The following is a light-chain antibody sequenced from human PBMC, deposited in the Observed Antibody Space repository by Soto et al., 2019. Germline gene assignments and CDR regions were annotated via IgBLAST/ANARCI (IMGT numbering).Light chain of an antibody. J-gene: IGKJ3*01. V-gene: IGKV3-20*01. CDR1: QTISSSF. CDR3: HQFVIPPLKT. CDR2: RAS. Sequence: EIVLTQSPGTLSLSPGERATLSCRASQTISSSFLAWYQQKPGQAPRLLIYRASRRAPGIPDRFSGSGSWKAFTLTFSRLRPENFAVYFCHQFVIPPLKTSGPGTKWRSN.